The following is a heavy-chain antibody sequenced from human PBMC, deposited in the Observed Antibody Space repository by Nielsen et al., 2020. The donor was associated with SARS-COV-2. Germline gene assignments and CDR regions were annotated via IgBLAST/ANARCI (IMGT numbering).Heavy chain of an antibody. J-gene: IGHJ6*02. CDR2: INSDGSST. Sequence: GESLKISCAASGFTFSSYWMHWVRQAPGKGLVWVSRINSDGSSTSYADSVKGRFTISRDNAKNTLYLQMNSLRAEDTAVYYCARDNPFTVWFGELTGRNAMDVWGQGTTVTVSS. V-gene: IGHV3-74*01. CDR1: GFTFSSYW. D-gene: IGHD3-10*01. CDR3: ARDNPFTVWFGELTGRNAMDV.